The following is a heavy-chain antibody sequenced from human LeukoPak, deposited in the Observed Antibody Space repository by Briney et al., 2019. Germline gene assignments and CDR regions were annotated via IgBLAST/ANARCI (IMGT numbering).Heavy chain of an antibody. Sequence: GGSLRLSCAASGFNFRDAAMTWVRQAPGKGLEWVSLIGPVGDSPFYADSVEGRFTISRDNSKNSLYLQMNSLRTEDTALYYCAKGGDDYGGSYDYWGQGTLVTVSS. CDR3: AKGGDDYGGSYDY. V-gene: IGHV3-43*02. CDR1: GFNFRDAA. J-gene: IGHJ4*02. D-gene: IGHD4-23*01. CDR2: IGPVGDSP.